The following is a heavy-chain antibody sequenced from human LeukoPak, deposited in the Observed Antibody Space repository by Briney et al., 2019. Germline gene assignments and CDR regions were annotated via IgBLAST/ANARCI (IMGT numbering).Heavy chain of an antibody. J-gene: IGHJ5*02. CDR3: ARDRAEGKTWVEFDP. Sequence: GGSLRLSCAASGFIVNSYAMSWVRQAPGKGLAWVSLIYSDGVTQYADSVKGRFTISRDNSKNTLYLQMNSLRDEDTAVYFCARDRAEGKTWVEFDPWGQGTLVTGSS. V-gene: IGHV3-66*02. CDR1: GFIVNSYA. CDR2: IYSDGVT.